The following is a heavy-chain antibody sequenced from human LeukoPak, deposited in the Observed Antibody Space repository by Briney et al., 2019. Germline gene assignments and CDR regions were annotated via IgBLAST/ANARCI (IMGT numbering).Heavy chain of an antibody. CDR1: GFTFSSYA. V-gene: IGHV3-30*04. CDR3: ARDLCNWNYFSCWFDP. CDR2: ISYDGSNK. J-gene: IGHJ5*02. D-gene: IGHD1-7*01. Sequence: GGSLRLSCAASGFTFSSYAMHWVRQAPGKGLEWVAVISYDGSNKYYADSVKGRFTISRDNSKNTLYLQMNSLRAEDTAVYYCARDLCNWNYFSCWFDPWGQGTLVTVSS.